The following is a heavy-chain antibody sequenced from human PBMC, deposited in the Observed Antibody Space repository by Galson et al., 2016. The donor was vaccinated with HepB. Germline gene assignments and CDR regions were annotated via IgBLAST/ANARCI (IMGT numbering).Heavy chain of an antibody. J-gene: IGHJ6*02. CDR1: GFTFSPYW. CDR3: ARIRWGGGVYYYYGMDL. D-gene: IGHD2-8*02. V-gene: IGHV3-74*03. Sequence: SLRLSCAASGFTFSPYWMQWVRQVPGKGLMGVSRINGDGTTTTHADSVKGRLTISRDNAKNTLYLQMNSLRAEDTAVYYCARIRWGGGVYYYYGMDLWGQGTAVT. CDR2: INGDGTTT.